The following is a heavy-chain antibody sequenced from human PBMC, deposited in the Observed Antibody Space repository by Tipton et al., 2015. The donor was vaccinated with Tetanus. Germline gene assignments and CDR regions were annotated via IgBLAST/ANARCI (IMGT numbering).Heavy chain of an antibody. CDR3: ARGDPTNEPLNY. CDR1: GGSVSSGSYY. V-gene: IGHV4-31*03. Sequence: TLSLTCTVSGGSVSSGSYYWSWIRQHPGKGLEWIGYIYYSGSTYYNPSLKSRVTISVDTSKNQFSLKLYSVTAADTAVYYCARGDPTNEPLNYWGQGTLVTVSS. J-gene: IGHJ4*02. CDR2: IYYSGST. D-gene: IGHD1-1*01.